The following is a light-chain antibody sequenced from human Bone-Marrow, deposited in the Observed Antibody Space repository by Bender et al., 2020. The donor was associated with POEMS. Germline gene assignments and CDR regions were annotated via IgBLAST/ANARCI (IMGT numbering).Light chain of an antibody. J-gene: IGLJ2*01. V-gene: IGLV2-14*03. CDR3: NSFSRRDTLELI. Sequence: QSALTQPASVSGSPGQSITISCTGSSRDVGGHDFVSWYQHHPGKVPRLLIYDVTYRPSGVSDRFSGSKSGNTASLTISGLQPEDEADYYCNSFSRRDTLELIFGGGTKLTVL. CDR2: DVT. CDR1: SRDVGGHDF.